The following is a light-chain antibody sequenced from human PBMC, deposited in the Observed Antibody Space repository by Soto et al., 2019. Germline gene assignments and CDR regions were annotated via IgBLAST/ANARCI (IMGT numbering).Light chain of an antibody. J-gene: IGKJ4*01. CDR2: DAS. CDR3: QQRSNWPPSLT. CDR1: QSVSSY. V-gene: IGKV3-11*01. Sequence: EIVLTQSPATLSLSPGERATLSCRASQSVSSYLAWYQQKPGQAPRLLIYDASNRATGIPGRFSGSGSGTDFTLTISSLEPEDFAVYYCQQRSNWPPSLTFGGGTKVEIK.